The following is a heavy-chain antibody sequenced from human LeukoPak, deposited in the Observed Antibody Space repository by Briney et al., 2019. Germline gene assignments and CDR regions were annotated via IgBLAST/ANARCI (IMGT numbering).Heavy chain of an antibody. Sequence: RASVTLSCTASGYTFISYGISWVRQAHGQGLEWMGWISAYNGSTNYAQKLQGRVTMTTDTSTSTAYMEVRSLRSDDTAVYYCARDRKPPICMDVWGQGSKVTVCS. CDR2: ISAYNGST. V-gene: IGHV1-18*01. J-gene: IGHJ6*01. CDR1: GYTFISYG. D-gene: IGHD2-21*01. CDR3: ARDRKPPICMDV.